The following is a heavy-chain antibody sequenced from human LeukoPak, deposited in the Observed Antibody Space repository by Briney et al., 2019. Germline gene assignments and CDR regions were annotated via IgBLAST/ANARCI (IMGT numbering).Heavy chain of an antibody. Sequence: ASVKVSCTASGYTFTGYYVHWVRQAPGQGLEWMGWINPNSGDTDYAQKFQGRVTMTRDTSFSTAYMELSSLRSDDTAVYYCARITLPGLPLGWFDPWGQGTLVTVSS. CDR1: GYTFTGYY. CDR2: INPNSGDT. CDR3: ARITLPGLPLGWFDP. J-gene: IGHJ5*02. V-gene: IGHV1-2*02.